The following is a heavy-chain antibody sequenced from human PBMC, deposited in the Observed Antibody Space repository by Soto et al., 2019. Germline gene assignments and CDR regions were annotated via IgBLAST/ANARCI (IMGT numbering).Heavy chain of an antibody. J-gene: IGHJ4*02. CDR1: GFTFDDNA. CDR2: INWKSDI. D-gene: IGHD3-16*01. Sequence: GGSLRLSCAVSGFTFDDNAMHWVRQAPEKGLEWVSGINWKSDIGYADSVKGRFTISRDNAENSLYLQMNSLRAEDTASYYCAISQDRGGRTTFIYWGQGTQVTVSS. CDR3: AISQDRGGRTTFIY. V-gene: IGHV3-9*01.